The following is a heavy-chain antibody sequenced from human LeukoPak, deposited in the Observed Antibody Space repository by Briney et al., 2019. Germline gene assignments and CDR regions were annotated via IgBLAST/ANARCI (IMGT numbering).Heavy chain of an antibody. J-gene: IGHJ4*02. V-gene: IGHV3-7*01. CDR1: GFTFSSYW. D-gene: IGHD2-2*01. CDR3: ASGYCSSTSCYGAPNY. CDR2: IKQDESEK. Sequence: GGSLRLSCAASGFTFSSYWMSWVRQAPGKGLEWVANIKQDESEKYYVDSVKGRFTISRDNAKNSLYLQMNSLRVEDTAVYYCASGYCSSTSCYGAPNYWGQGTLVTVSS.